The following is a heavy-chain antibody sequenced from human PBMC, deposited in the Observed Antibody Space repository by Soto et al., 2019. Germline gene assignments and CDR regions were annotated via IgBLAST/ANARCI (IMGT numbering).Heavy chain of an antibody. CDR3: ARGGNPADY. J-gene: IGHJ4*02. Sequence: QVQLQQWGAGLLKPSETLVLTCAAYGGSFSGYYWSWIRQPPGKGLEWIGEINHRGSTNYNPSLKSRVTISLDTSKNQFSLNLSSVPAADTAVYYCARGGNPADYWGQGTLVTVSS. CDR2: INHRGST. V-gene: IGHV4-34*01. CDR1: GGSFSGYY.